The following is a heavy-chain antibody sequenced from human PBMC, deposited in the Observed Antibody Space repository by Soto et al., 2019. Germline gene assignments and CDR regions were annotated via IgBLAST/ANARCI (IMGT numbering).Heavy chain of an antibody. D-gene: IGHD4-17*01. CDR3: ARGETYVDYGGGFGY. Sequence: QVQLVESGGGVVQPGRSLRLSCAASGFTFSSYGMHWVRQAPGKGLEWVAVIWYDGSNKYYADSVKGRFTISRDNSKNPLDLQRNSLRAEDTALYYCARGETYVDYGGGFGYWGQGTLVTVSS. CDR2: IWYDGSNK. V-gene: IGHV3-33*01. J-gene: IGHJ4*02. CDR1: GFTFSSYG.